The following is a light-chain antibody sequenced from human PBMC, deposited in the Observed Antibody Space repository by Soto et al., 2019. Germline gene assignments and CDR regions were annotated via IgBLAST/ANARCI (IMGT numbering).Light chain of an antibody. V-gene: IGKV3-20*01. Sequence: EIVLTQSPGTLSLSPGERATLSCRANQSVSSSFLAWYQQKPGQAPRLLIYGASSRATGIPDRFSGSGSGTDFTLTISRLEPEDVAVYYCQQHGSSPLTFGGGTKVEIK. CDR2: GAS. CDR3: QQHGSSPLT. CDR1: QSVSSSF. J-gene: IGKJ4*01.